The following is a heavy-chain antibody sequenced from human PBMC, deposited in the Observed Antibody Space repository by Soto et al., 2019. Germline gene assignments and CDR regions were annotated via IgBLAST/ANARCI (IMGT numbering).Heavy chain of an antibody. CDR1: GYIFTSYW. J-gene: IGHJ6*02. CDR2: IYPGDSDT. CDR3: ARGTHYYGLDF. D-gene: IGHD3-10*01. V-gene: IGHV5-51*01. Sequence: GESLKISCKGSGYIFTSYWIAWVRQLPGKGLEWMGIIYPGDSDTRYSPSFQGQVSISADKSIDTAYLQWSSLRASDTAMYYCARGTHYYGLDFWGQGTTVTVS.